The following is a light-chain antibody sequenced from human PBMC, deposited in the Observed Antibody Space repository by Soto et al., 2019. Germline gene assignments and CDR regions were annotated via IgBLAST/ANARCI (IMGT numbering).Light chain of an antibody. CDR3: QQYNNWPLTWT. J-gene: IGKJ1*01. CDR1: QSVSNN. Sequence: EIVVAQSPVTLCLSPGERATLSCRASQSVSNNLAWYQQKPGQAPRLLIYGTSTRATGIPARFSGSGSGTEFTLTISSLQSEDFAVYYCQQYNNWPLTWTFGQGTKVDIK. V-gene: IGKV3-15*01. CDR2: GTS.